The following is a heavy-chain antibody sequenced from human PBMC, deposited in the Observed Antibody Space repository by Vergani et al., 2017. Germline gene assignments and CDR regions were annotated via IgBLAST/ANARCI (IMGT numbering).Heavy chain of an antibody. Sequence: QVQLQQWGAGLLKPSETLSLTCAVYGGSFSGYYWSWIRQPPGKGLEWIGEINHSGSTNYKPSLKSRVTISVDTSKNQFSLKLSSVTAADTAVYYCARCHKLGIPMYYYYMDVWGKGTTVTVSS. CDR3: ARCHKLGIPMYYYYMDV. CDR2: INHSGST. V-gene: IGHV4-34*01. J-gene: IGHJ6*03. D-gene: IGHD7-27*01. CDR1: GGSFSGYY.